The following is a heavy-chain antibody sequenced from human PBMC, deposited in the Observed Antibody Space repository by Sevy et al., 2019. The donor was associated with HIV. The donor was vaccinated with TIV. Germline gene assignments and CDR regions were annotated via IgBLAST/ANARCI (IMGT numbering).Heavy chain of an antibody. CDR2: VSGSGDTT. D-gene: IGHD3-9*01. Sequence: GGALRLSCAASGFSFSGYAMSWVRQAPGKGLEWVSSVSGSGDTTKYADSVKGRFTLSRENSKNTLYLQMNSLRSEDTALYYCAKGPGDLDWLLFDYWGRGTLLTVSS. V-gene: IGHV3-23*01. CDR1: GFSFSGYA. J-gene: IGHJ4*02. CDR3: AKGPGDLDWLLFDY.